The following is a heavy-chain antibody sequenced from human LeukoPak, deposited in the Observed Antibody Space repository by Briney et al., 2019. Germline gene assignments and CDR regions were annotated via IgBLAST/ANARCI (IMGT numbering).Heavy chain of an antibody. V-gene: IGHV4-59*01. Sequence: PSETLSLTCTVSGGSISRYYWSWIRQPPGKRLEWIGYIYDSGSTNYNPSLKSRVTTSVDTSKNQFSLKLSSVTAADTAVYYCARVETYYDILTGYYPRNWFDPWGQGTLVTVSS. J-gene: IGHJ5*02. CDR2: IYDSGST. CDR3: ARVETYYDILTGYYPRNWFDP. CDR1: GGSISRYY. D-gene: IGHD3-9*01.